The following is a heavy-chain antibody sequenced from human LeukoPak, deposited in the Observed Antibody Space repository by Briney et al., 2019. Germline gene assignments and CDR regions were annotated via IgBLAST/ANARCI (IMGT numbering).Heavy chain of an antibody. V-gene: IGHV3-30*04. D-gene: IGHD2-15*01. CDR3: ASNFSPGTVVVVAADY. CDR1: GFTFSSYA. CDR2: ISYDGSNK. J-gene: IGHJ4*02. Sequence: PGGSLRLSCAASGFTFSSYAMHWVRQAPGKGLEWVAVISYDGSNKYYADSVEGRFTISRDNSKNTLYLQMNSLRAEDTAVYYCASNFSPGTVVVVAADYWGQGTLVTVSS.